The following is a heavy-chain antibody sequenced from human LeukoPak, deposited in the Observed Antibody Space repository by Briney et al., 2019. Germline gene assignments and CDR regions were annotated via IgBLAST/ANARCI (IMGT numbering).Heavy chain of an antibody. Sequence: PGRSLRLSYAASGFTFSSYGMHWVRQAPGKGLEWVADVWYDGTNKYYADSVKGRFTISRDNSKNTLYLQMNSPRAEDTAVYYCARDPGVRWLVGFDYWGQGTLVTVSS. V-gene: IGHV3-33*01. CDR3: ARDPGVRWLVGFDY. J-gene: IGHJ4*02. CDR1: GFTFSSYG. D-gene: IGHD6-19*01. CDR2: VWYDGTNK.